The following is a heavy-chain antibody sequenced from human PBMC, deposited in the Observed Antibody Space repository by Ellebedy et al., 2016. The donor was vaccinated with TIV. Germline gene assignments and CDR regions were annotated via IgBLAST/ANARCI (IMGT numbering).Heavy chain of an antibody. CDR2: ISGSGGST. V-gene: IGHV3-23*01. CDR1: GFTFSSYA. Sequence: GGSLRLXCAASGFTFSSYAMSWVRQAPGKGLEWVSAISGSGGSTYYADSVKGRFTISRDNSKNTLYLQMNSLRAEDTAVYYCAKDTAMVTWYYYYYMDVWGKGTTVTVSS. D-gene: IGHD5-18*01. CDR3: AKDTAMVTWYYYYYMDV. J-gene: IGHJ6*03.